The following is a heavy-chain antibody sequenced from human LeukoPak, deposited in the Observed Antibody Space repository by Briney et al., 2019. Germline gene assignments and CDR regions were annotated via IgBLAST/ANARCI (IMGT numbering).Heavy chain of an antibody. Sequence: GGSLRLSCAVSGFTFDDYAMHWVRQAPGKGLEWVSGISWNSGSIGHADSVKGRFTVSRDNAKNSLYLQMNSLRAEDTALYYCAKGYSSGGGAFDIWGQGTMVTVSS. CDR2: ISWNSGSI. CDR3: AKGYSSGGGAFDI. J-gene: IGHJ3*02. V-gene: IGHV3-9*01. CDR1: GFTFDDYA. D-gene: IGHD5-18*01.